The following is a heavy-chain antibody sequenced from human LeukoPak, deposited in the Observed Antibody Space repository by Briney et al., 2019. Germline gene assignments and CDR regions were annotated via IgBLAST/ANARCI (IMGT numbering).Heavy chain of an antibody. CDR1: GYTFTGYY. D-gene: IGHD2-2*01. CDR2: INPSSGGT. CDR3: ARGGELTSFYDAFDI. V-gene: IGHV1-2*04. Sequence: ASVKVSCKASGYTFTGYYMHWVRQAPGQGLEWMGWINPSSGGTNYAQKFQGWVTMTRDTSISTAYMELSRLRSDDTAVYYCARGGELTSFYDAFDIWGQGTMVTVSS. J-gene: IGHJ3*02.